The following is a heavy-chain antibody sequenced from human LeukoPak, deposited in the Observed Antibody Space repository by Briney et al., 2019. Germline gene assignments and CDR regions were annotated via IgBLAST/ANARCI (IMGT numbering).Heavy chain of an antibody. D-gene: IGHD3-16*01. CDR1: GFSLTTSGMC. J-gene: IGHJ4*02. Sequence: SGPALVKPTQTLTLTFAFSGFSLTTSGMCVSWIRQPPGRALEWLARIDWDDERYYSTSLKTRLTISKDTSKNQVVLTMTNLDPVDTATYFCARMSGGLWSSKYYFDYWGQGALVTVSS. V-gene: IGHV2-70*11. CDR2: IDWDDER. CDR3: ARMSGGLWSSKYYFDY.